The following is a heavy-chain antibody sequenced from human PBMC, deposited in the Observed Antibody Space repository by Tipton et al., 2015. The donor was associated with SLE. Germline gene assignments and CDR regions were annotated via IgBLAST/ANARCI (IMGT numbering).Heavy chain of an antibody. CDR3: ASAGGNDNWFDP. V-gene: IGHV4-39*07. D-gene: IGHD4-23*01. CDR2: IYYSGST. J-gene: IGHJ5*02. Sequence: TLSLTCTVSGGSVSSYYWSWIRQPPGKGLEWIGSIYYSGSTYYNPSLKSRVTISVDTSKNQFSLKLSSVTAADTAVYYCASAGGNDNWFDPWGQGTLVTVSS. CDR1: GGSVSSYY.